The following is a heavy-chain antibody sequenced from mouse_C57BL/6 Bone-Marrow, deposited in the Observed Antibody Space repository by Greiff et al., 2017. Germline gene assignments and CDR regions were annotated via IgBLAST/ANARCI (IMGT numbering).Heavy chain of an antibody. J-gene: IGHJ1*03. V-gene: IGHV1-74*01. CDR2: IHPSDSDT. CDR1: GYTFTSYW. D-gene: IGHD1-1*01. CDR3: AIGTTTVVVTGYFDV. Sequence: QVQLQQPGAELVKPGASVKVSCKASGYTFTSYWMHWVKQRPGQGLEWIGRIHPSDSDTNYNQKFKGKATLTVDKSSSTDYMQLSSLTSEDSAVYYCAIGTTTVVVTGYFDVWGTGTTVTVSS.